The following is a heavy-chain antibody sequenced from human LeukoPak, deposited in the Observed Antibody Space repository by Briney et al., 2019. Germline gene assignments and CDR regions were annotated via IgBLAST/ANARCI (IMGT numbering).Heavy chain of an antibody. CDR2: ISSSSSYI. D-gene: IGHD6-6*01. J-gene: IGHJ6*03. CDR3: AKGRKGPIAARFYYYMDV. V-gene: IGHV3-21*01. CDR1: GFTFSSYS. Sequence: GGSLRLSCAASGFTFSSYSMNWVRQAPGKGLEWVSSISSSSSYIYYADSVKGRFTISRDNAKNSLYLQMNSLRAEDTAVYYCAKGRKGPIAARFYYYMDVWGKGTTVTVSS.